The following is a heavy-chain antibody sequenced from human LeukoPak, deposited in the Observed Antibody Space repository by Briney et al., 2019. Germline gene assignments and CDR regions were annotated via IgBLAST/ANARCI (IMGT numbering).Heavy chain of an antibody. CDR2: ISSSSSYI. CDR3: ARDRLPSIIAVAGYEAFDI. V-gene: IGHV3-21*01. Sequence: PGGSLRLSCAASGFTFSSYSMNWVRQAPGKGLEWVSSISSSSSYIYYADSVKGRFTISRDNAKNSLYLQMNSLRAEDTAVYYYARDRLPSIIAVAGYEAFDIWGQGTMVTVSS. CDR1: GFTFSSYS. J-gene: IGHJ3*02. D-gene: IGHD6-19*01.